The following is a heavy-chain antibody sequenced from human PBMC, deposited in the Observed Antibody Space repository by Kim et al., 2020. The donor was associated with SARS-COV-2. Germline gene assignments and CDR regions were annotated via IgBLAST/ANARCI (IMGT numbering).Heavy chain of an antibody. D-gene: IGHD5-12*01. CDR3: AKDRDGYNRNLDY. J-gene: IGHJ4*02. Sequence: GGSLRLSCAASGFTFSSYGMHWVRQAPGKGLEWVAVIWYDGSYKYYADSVKGRFTISRDNSKNTLYLQMNNLRAEDTAVYFCAKDRDGYNRNLDYWGLGTLVTVSS. CDR2: IWYDGSYK. CDR1: GFTFSSYG. V-gene: IGHV3-33*06.